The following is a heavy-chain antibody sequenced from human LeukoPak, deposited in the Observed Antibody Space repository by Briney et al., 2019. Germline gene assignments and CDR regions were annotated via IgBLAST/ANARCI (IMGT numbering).Heavy chain of an antibody. CDR3: ARDQKINWFDP. J-gene: IGHJ5*02. CDR2: IYYSGST. V-gene: IGHV4-31*03. CDR1: GGSISSGGYY. Sequence: PSETLSLTCTVSGGSISSGGYYWSWIRQHPGKGLEWIGYIYYSGSTYYNPSPKSRVTISVDTSKNQFSLKLSSVTAADTAVYYCARDQKINWFDPWGQGTLVTVSS.